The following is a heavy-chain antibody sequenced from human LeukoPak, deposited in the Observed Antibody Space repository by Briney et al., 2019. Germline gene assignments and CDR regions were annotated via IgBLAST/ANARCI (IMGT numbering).Heavy chain of an antibody. D-gene: IGHD5-24*01. J-gene: IGHJ6*02. CDR1: GYTLTSYY. V-gene: IGHV1-46*01. Sequence: ASVKVSCKASGYTLTSYYLHWVRQAPGQGLEWMAIINPSGDITSHAQKFQGRVTMTRDTSASTVYMELSSLRSEDTAVYYCASVYKNGMDVWGQGTTVTVSS. CDR2: INPSGDIT. CDR3: ASVYKNGMDV.